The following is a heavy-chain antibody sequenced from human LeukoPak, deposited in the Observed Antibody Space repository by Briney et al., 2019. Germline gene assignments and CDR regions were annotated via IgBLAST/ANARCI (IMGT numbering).Heavy chain of an antibody. Sequence: GASVKVSCKASGYTFTCYYMHWVRQAPGPGLGWMGWINPNSGGTNYAQKFQGRVTMTRDTSISTAYMELSRLRSEDTAVYYCARVDSSGWYYFDCWGQGTLVTVSS. CDR3: ARVDSSGWYYFDC. CDR2: INPNSGGT. V-gene: IGHV1-2*02. J-gene: IGHJ4*02. CDR1: GYTFTCYY. D-gene: IGHD6-19*01.